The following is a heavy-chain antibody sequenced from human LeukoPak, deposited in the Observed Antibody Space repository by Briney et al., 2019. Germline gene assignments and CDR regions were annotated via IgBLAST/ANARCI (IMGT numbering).Heavy chain of an antibody. CDR2: IYSGGST. Sequence: GGSLRLSCAASGFTVSSNYMSWARQAPGKGLEWVSVIYSGGSTYYADSVKGRFTISRDNSKNTLYLQMNSLRAEDTAVYYCARGIVGALDAFDIWGQGTMVTVSS. CDR1: GFTVSSNY. D-gene: IGHD1-26*01. J-gene: IGHJ3*02. V-gene: IGHV3-66*01. CDR3: ARGIVGALDAFDI.